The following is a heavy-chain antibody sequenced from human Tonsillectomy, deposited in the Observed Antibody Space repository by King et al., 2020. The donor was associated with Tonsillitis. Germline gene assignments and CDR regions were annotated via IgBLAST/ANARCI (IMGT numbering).Heavy chain of an antibody. CDR2: VMRKSEGATT. Sequence: VQLVESGGGLVKPGGSLRLSCAASGFTFSDAWMSWVRQAPGKGLEWVGRVMRKSEGATTYYAAPVRGRFTISRDDSKTTVYLQMNNLETEDTAVYYCITGLGRTNGDSWGQGTLVTVSS. D-gene: IGHD1-14*01. CDR1: GFTFSDAW. V-gene: IGHV3-15*01. J-gene: IGHJ4*02. CDR3: ITGLGRTNGDS.